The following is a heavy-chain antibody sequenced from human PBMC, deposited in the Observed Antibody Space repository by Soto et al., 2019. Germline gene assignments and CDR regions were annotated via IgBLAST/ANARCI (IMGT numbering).Heavy chain of an antibody. CDR1: GYTFTGYY. J-gene: IGHJ3*02. CDR2: INPNSGGT. Sequence: ASVKVSCKASGYTFTGYYMHWVRQAPGQGLEWMGWINPNSGGTNYAQKFQGRVTMTRNTSISTAYMELSSLRSEDTAVYYCARKRRVVAAMIVSAFDIWGQGTMVTVSS. V-gene: IGHV1-2*02. CDR3: ARKRRVVAAMIVSAFDI. D-gene: IGHD2-15*01.